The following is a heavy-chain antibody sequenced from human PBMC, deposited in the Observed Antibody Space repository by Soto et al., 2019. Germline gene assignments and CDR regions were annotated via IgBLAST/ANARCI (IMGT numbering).Heavy chain of an antibody. CDR2: INHSGST. V-gene: IGHV4-34*01. D-gene: IGHD3-10*01. CDR1: GGSFSGYY. J-gene: IGHJ6*02. CDR3: ARVRSYYGSGIHYYGMDV. Sequence: SETLSLTCAVYGGSFSGYYWSWIRQPPGKGLEWIGEINHSGSTNYNPSLKSRVTISVDTSKNQFSLKLSSVTAADTAVYYCARVRSYYGSGIHYYGMDVWGQGTTVTVSS.